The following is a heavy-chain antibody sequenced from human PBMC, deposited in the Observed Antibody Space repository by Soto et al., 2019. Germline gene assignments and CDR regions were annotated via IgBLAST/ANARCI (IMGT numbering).Heavy chain of an antibody. CDR2: IDPRDGKT. J-gene: IGHJ5*02. V-gene: IGHV1-46*01. CDR1: GYTFTDNY. CDR3: TRDRPHAWLDP. Sequence: QAQLVQSGAEVKGPGASVTVSCKASGYTFTDNYIHWIRQAPGQGLEWVAMIDPRDGKTFYAQSFQGRVTLTRVTSTAIVYMEMRNLGSEDTALYYCTRDRPHAWLDPWGQGTLVTVSS.